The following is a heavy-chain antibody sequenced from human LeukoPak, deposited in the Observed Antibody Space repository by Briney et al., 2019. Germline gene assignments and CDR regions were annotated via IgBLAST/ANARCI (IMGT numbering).Heavy chain of an antibody. CDR1: GFTFSSYG. J-gene: IGHJ4*02. V-gene: IGHV3-30*02. CDR3: AKDHVPNAAAEGTF. CDR2: IRYDGSNK. D-gene: IGHD6-25*01. Sequence: PGGSLRLSCAASGFTFSSYGMHWVRQAPGKGLEWVAFIRYDGSNKYYADSVKGRFTISRDNSKNTLYLQMNSLRAEDTAVYYCAKDHVPNAAAEGTFWGQGTLVTVSS.